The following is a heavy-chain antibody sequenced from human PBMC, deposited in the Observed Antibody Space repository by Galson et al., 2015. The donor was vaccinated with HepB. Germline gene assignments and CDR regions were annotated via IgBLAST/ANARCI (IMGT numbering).Heavy chain of an antibody. Sequence: SVKVSCKASGGTFSSYATSWVRQAPGQGLEWMGGIIPIFGTANYAQKFQGRVTITADESTSTAYMELSSLRSEDTAVYYCARDYDDSSGFHAFDIWGQGTMVTVSS. CDR2: IIPIFGTA. CDR1: GGTFSSYA. V-gene: IGHV1-69*13. CDR3: ARDYDDSSGFHAFDI. D-gene: IGHD3-22*01. J-gene: IGHJ3*02.